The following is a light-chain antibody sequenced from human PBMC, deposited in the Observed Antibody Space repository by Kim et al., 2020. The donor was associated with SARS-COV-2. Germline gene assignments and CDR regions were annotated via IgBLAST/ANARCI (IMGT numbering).Light chain of an antibody. J-gene: IGLJ3*02. CDR1: KLGGEH. CDR3: RAWDSSPAV. Sequence: VAQAQTATFAGSRDKLGGEHCCWYQPNPAPSPVLFFYHDSTRPSAVPVRFSGSGTGNTATLTIGGTQAMDEDDYYFRAWDSSPAVFGGGTQLTVL. CDR2: HDS. V-gene: IGLV3-1*01.